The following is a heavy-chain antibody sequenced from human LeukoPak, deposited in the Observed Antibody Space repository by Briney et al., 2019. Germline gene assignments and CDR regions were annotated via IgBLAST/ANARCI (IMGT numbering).Heavy chain of an antibody. CDR2: IYYSGST. D-gene: IGHD6-13*01. CDR3: GRYSSSWYFGNNWFDP. Sequence: SETLSLTCTVSGGSISSSSYYWGWIRQPPGKGLEWIGSIYYSGSTYYNPSLKSRVTISVDTSKNQFSLKLSSVTAADTAVYYCGRYSSSWYFGNNWFDPWGQGTLVTVSS. CDR1: GGSISSSSYY. J-gene: IGHJ5*02. V-gene: IGHV4-39*01.